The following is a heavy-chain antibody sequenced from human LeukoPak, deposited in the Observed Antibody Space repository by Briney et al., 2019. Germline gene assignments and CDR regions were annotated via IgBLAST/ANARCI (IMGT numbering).Heavy chain of an antibody. J-gene: IGHJ4*02. V-gene: IGHV1-2*02. Sequence: GASVKVSCKASGYTFTDNYIHWVRQAPGQGLEWMGWINPNSGGTNYVQRFQGRITMTRNTSISTAYMELSSLRSDDTAVYYCARVKYFDNWGQGTLVTVSS. CDR2: INPNSGGT. CDR3: ARVKYFDN. CDR1: GYTFTDNY.